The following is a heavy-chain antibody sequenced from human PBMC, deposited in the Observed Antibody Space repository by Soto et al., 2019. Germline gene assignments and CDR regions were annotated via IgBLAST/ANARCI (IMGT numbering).Heavy chain of an antibody. V-gene: IGHV3-23*04. J-gene: IGHJ4*02. D-gene: IGHD6-6*01. Sequence: EVQVVESGGGLIQPGGSLRLSCAASGFTVSSNFMSWVRQAPGKGLEWVSGISGSGASTYYADSVKGRFTISRDNSKNTLYLQMNSLRDEDTAVYYCAKGGSLYSSSWFDYWGQGTLVTVSS. CDR2: ISGSGAST. CDR3: AKGGSLYSSSWFDY. CDR1: GFTVSSNF.